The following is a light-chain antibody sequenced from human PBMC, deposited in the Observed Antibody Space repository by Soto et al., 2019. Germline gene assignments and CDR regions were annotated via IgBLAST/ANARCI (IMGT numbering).Light chain of an antibody. CDR2: DVS. Sequence: QSALTQPASVSGSPGQWITISCTGTSSDVGNYNYVSWYQHHPGKAPKLMIFDVSNRPSGVSNRFSGSKSGNTASLTISGLQADDEAGYYCCSHTTSGTRVFGAGTKLTVL. CDR3: CSHTTSGTRV. J-gene: IGLJ1*01. V-gene: IGLV2-14*03. CDR1: SSDVGNYNY.